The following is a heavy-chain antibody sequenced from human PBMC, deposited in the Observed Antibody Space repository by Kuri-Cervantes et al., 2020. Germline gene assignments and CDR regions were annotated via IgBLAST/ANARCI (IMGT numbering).Heavy chain of an antibody. D-gene: IGHD5-12*01. CDR3: ARVGSGYDIHYYYYMDV. CDR1: GYTLTELS. J-gene: IGHJ6*03. CDR2: MNPNSGNT. Sequence: ASVKVSCKVSGYTLTELSMHWVRQATGQGLEWMGWMNPNSGNTGYAQKFQGRVTMTRNTSISTAYMELSSLRSEDTAVYYCARVGSGYDIHYYYYMDVWGKGTTVTVSS. V-gene: IGHV1-8*01.